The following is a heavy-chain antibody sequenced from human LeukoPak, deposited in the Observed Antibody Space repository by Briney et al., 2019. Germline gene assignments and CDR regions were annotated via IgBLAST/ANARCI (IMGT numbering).Heavy chain of an antibody. CDR3: ARAIRSWDNWIDP. J-gene: IGHJ5*02. Sequence: PSETLSLTCTVSGDSIGSSSYYWGWIRQPPGKGLEWIGTIYYSGSTYYNPSLKSRVTISADTSKNQFSLKLSSVTAADTAVFYCARAIRSWDNWIDPWGQGTLVTVSS. CDR2: IYYSGST. D-gene: IGHD6-13*01. CDR1: GDSIGSSSYY. V-gene: IGHV4-39*07.